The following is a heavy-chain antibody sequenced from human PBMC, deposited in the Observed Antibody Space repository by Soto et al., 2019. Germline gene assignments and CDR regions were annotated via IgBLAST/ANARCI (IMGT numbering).Heavy chain of an antibody. CDR2: VNPSGGHT. V-gene: IGHV1-46*01. CDR1: GDTFTDYY. J-gene: IGHJ4*02. D-gene: IGHD2-21*02. CDR3: ARGGHVVVVTAALDY. Sequence: QVQLVQSGAEVKKPGASAKVSCKASGDTFTDYYIHWVRQAPGQGLEWMGTVNPSGGHTTYAQHFLGRMTMNKDTSTSTLYMELTSLTSEDTARYYCARGGHVVVVTAALDYWGQGTLVTVSS.